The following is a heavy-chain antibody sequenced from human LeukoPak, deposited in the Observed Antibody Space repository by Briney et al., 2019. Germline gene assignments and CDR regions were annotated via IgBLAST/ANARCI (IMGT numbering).Heavy chain of an antibody. CDR3: ARRSNPPGRIDH. Sequence: GGSLRLSCTASGFTVGYNYMTWVRQAPGKGLEWVAAIYNSGSTYYADSVKGRFTISRDNSKNTMYLQMNSLKGEDTAVYYCARRSNPPGRIDHWGQGTLVTVSS. CDR2: IYNSGST. J-gene: IGHJ4*02. V-gene: IGHV3-66*04. D-gene: IGHD1-14*01. CDR1: GFTVGYNY.